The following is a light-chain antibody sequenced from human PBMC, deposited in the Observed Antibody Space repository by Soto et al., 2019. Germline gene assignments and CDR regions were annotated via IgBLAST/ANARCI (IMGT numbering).Light chain of an antibody. CDR1: QSVSSY. J-gene: IGKJ2*01. CDR3: QQRSNWPYT. Sequence: EIVLTQSPATLSLSPGERATLSCRASQSVSSYLAWYQQKPGQAPRLLIYDASNRATGIPARFSGSGSGTDFTLTIISLEPEDFAVYYCQQRSNWPYTFGQGTKLEI. CDR2: DAS. V-gene: IGKV3-11*01.